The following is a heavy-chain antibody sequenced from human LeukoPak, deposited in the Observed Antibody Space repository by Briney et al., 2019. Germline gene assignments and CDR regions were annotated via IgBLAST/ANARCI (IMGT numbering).Heavy chain of an antibody. Sequence: ASVKVSCKASGGTFSSYAISWVRQAPGQGLEWMGRIIPIFGTANYAQKFQGRVTITTDESTSTAYMELSSLRSEDTAVYYCARGSAARGYYFDYWGQGTLVTVSS. D-gene: IGHD2-2*01. J-gene: IGHJ4*02. CDR2: IIPIFGTA. V-gene: IGHV1-69*05. CDR1: GGTFSSYA. CDR3: ARGSAARGYYFDY.